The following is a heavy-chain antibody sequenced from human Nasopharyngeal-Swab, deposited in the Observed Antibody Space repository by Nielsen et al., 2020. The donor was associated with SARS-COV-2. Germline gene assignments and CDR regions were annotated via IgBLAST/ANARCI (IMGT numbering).Heavy chain of an antibody. CDR3: ARGSIRGIIISDFDY. CDR2: ISSSSSYT. Sequence: GESLKISCAASGFTFSDYYMSWIRQAPGKGLEWVSYISSSSSYTNYADSVKGRFTISRDSAKNSLYLQMNSLRADDTAVYYCARGSIRGIIISDFDYWGQGTLVTVSS. CDR1: GFTFSDYY. J-gene: IGHJ4*02. D-gene: IGHD3-10*01. V-gene: IGHV3-11*05.